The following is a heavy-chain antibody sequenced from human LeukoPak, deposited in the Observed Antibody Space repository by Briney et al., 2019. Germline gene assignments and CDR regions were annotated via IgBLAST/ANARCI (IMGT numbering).Heavy chain of an antibody. CDR3: AITSWDIVVVPAT. D-gene: IGHD2-2*01. V-gene: IGHV4-38-2*01. Sequence: SETLSLTCAVSGYSISSGYYWGWIRQPPGKGLEWIGNIYHSGSTYYNPSLKSRVTISVDTSKNQFSLKLSSVTAADTAVYYCAITSWDIVVVPATWGQGTLVTVSS. CDR1: GYSISSGYY. CDR2: IYHSGST. J-gene: IGHJ5*02.